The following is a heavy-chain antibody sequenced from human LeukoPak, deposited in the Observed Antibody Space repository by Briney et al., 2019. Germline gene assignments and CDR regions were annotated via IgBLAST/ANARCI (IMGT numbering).Heavy chain of an antibody. CDR1: GYTFTGYY. Sequence: ASVKVSCKASGYTFTGYYMHWVRQAPGQGLEWMGWINPNSGGTNYAQKFQGRVTMTRDTSISTAYMELSRLRSDDTAVYYCATPVYSSGWYWGFFDYWGQGTLVTVSS. V-gene: IGHV1-2*02. CDR2: INPNSGGT. D-gene: IGHD6-19*01. CDR3: ATPVYSSGWYWGFFDY. J-gene: IGHJ4*02.